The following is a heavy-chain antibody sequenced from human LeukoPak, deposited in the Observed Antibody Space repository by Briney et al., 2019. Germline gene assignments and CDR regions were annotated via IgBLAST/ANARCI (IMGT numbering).Heavy chain of an antibody. Sequence: ASVKVSCKVSGYTLTELSMHWVRQDPGKGLVWVGGFDPEEREEIYAQKFQGRVTMTEDTSTHTAYMELTGLRSDDTAVYYCATIELRNFDWLVFDYWGQGTLLSVSS. V-gene: IGHV1-24*01. CDR2: FDPEEREE. CDR1: GYTLTELS. J-gene: IGHJ4*02. CDR3: ATIELRNFDWLVFDY. D-gene: IGHD3-9*01.